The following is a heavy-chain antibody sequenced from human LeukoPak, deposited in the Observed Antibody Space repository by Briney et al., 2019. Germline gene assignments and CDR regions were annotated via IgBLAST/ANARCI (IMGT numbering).Heavy chain of an antibody. D-gene: IGHD3-22*01. CDR1: GYSFTSYW. Sequence: GESLKISCKGSGYSFTSYWIGWVRQMPGKGLEWMGIIYPGDSDTRYSPSFQGQVTISADKSISTAYLQWSSLKASDTAMYYCARSTLTYYYDSSGYPLQNYFDYWGQETLVTVSS. V-gene: IGHV5-51*01. CDR3: ARSTLTYYYDSSGYPLQNYFDY. J-gene: IGHJ4*02. CDR2: IYPGDSDT.